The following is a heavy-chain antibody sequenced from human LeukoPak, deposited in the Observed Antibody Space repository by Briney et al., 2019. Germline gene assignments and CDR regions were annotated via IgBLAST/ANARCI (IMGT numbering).Heavy chain of an antibody. CDR2: ISWNSGSI. D-gene: IGHD3-3*01. CDR1: GFTFDDYA. V-gene: IGHV3-9*01. Sequence: PGRSLRLSCAASGFTFDDYAMHWVRQAPGKGLEWVSGISWNSGSIGYADSVKGRFTISRDNAKNSLYLQMNSLRAEDTALYYCAKALYYDFCSGYNPDRYYGMDVWGQGTTVTVSS. CDR3: AKALYYDFCSGYNPDRYYGMDV. J-gene: IGHJ6*02.